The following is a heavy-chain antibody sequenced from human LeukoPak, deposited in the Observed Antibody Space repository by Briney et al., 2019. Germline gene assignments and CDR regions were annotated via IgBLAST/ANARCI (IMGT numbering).Heavy chain of an antibody. CDR3: ASRPTDGDAFDI. CDR2: IIPIFGTA. V-gene: IGHV1-69*05. J-gene: IGHJ3*02. Sequence: SVKVSCKASGGTFSSYAISWVRHAPGQGLEWMGGIIPIFGTANYAKKSQGRVTITTDESTSTAYMELSSLRSEDTAVYYCASRPTDGDAFDIWGQGTMVTVSS. CDR1: GGTFSSYA.